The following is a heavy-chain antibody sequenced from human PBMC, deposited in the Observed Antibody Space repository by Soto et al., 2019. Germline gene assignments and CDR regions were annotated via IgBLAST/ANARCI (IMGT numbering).Heavy chain of an antibody. J-gene: IGHJ4*02. CDR3: ARDGITGTYYFDY. D-gene: IGHD1-20*01. CDR2: IWYDGSNK. CDR1: GFTFSSYG. V-gene: IGHV3-33*01. Sequence: GESLKISCAASGFTFSSYGMHWVRQAPGKGLEWVAVIWYDGSNKYYADSVKGRFTISRDNSKNTLYLQMNSLRAEDTAVYYCARDGITGTYYFDYWGQGTLVTVSS.